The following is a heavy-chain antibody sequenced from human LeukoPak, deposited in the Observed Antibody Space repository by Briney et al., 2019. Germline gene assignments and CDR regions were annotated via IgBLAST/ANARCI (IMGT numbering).Heavy chain of an antibody. V-gene: IGHV3-66*01. CDR3: AKDRRIAAAGTTLDY. CDR2: IYSGGST. D-gene: IGHD6-13*01. CDR1: GFTVSSNY. Sequence: GGSLRLSCAASGFTVSSNYMSWVRQAPGKGLEWVSVIYSGGSTYYADSVKGRFTISRDNSKNTLYLQMNSLRAEDTAVYYCAKDRRIAAAGTTLDYWGQGTLVTVSS. J-gene: IGHJ4*02.